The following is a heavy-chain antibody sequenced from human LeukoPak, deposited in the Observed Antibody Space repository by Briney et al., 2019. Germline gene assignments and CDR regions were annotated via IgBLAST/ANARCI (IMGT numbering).Heavy chain of an antibody. CDR1: GLTVSSNY. D-gene: IGHD3-10*01. J-gene: IGHJ4*02. Sequence: GGSLRLSCAVSGLTVSSNYKSWVRQAPGKGLEWVSAIYSGGSTFYADSVKGRFTISRDNSKNTLYLQMNSLRAEDTAVYYCARDPYNSGSSYFDYWGQGTLVTVSS. CDR3: ARDPYNSGSSYFDY. V-gene: IGHV3-53*01. CDR2: IYSGGST.